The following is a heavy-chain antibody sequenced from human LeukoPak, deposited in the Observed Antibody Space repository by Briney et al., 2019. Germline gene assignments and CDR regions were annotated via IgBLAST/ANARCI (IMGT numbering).Heavy chain of an antibody. D-gene: IGHD5-18*01. CDR1: GFTFDDYA. J-gene: IGHJ4*02. V-gene: IGHV3-9*01. CDR3: AKDKVGYSYGYPDY. Sequence: SGGSLRLSCAASGFTFDDYAMHWVRQAPGKGLEWVSGISWNSGSIGYADSVKGRFTISRDNAKNSLYLQMNSLRAEDTALYYCAKDKVGYSYGYPDYWGQGTLVTVSS. CDR2: ISWNSGSI.